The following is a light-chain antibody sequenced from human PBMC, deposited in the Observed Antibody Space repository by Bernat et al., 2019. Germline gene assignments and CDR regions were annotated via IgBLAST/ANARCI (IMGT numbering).Light chain of an antibody. V-gene: IGKV3-20*01. CDR2: GAS. CDR1: QSVSSSY. J-gene: IGKJ2*01. Sequence: EIVLTQSPGTLSLSPGERATLSCRASQSVSSSYLSWYQQKPGQALRLLIHGASSRATGIPDRFSGSGSGTDFTLTISRLEPEDFAVYYCQQYGSSPVTFGQGTKLESK. CDR3: QQYGSSPVT.